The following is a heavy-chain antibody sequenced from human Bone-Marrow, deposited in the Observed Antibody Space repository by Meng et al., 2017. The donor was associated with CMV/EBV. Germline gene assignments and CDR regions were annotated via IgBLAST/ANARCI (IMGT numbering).Heavy chain of an antibody. J-gene: IGHJ4*02. D-gene: IGHD6-6*01. V-gene: IGHV3-23*03. CDR1: GFTFSSYA. CDR2: IYSGGSST. Sequence: GESLKISCAASGFTFSSYAMSWVRQAPGKGLEWVSVIYSGGSSTYYADSVKGRFTISRDNSKNTLYLQMNSLRAEDTAVYYCVKEEASRPFFEFWGQGTLVTVSS. CDR3: VKEEASRPFFEF.